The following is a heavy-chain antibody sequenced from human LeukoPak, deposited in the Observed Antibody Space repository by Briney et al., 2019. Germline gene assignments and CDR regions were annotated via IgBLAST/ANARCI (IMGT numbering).Heavy chain of an antibody. V-gene: IGHV4-30-2*01. CDR3: AREPYCSGGSCYSEIDY. Sequence: SETLSLTCTVSGGSISSGGYYWSWIRQPPGKGLEWIGYIYHSGSTYYNPSLKSRVTISVDRSKNQFSLKLSSVTAADTAVYYCAREPYCSGGSCYSEIDYWGQGTLVTVSS. J-gene: IGHJ4*02. D-gene: IGHD2-15*01. CDR1: GGSISSGGYY. CDR2: IYHSGST.